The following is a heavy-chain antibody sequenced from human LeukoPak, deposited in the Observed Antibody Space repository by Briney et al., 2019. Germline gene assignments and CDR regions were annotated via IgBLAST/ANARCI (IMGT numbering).Heavy chain of an antibody. V-gene: IGHV4-30-2*01. CDR3: ARVINEGTVTLLLRFFDY. Sequence: SQTLSLTCTVSGGSISSGGYYWSWIWQPPGKGLEWIGYIYHSGSTYYNPSLKSRVTISVDRSKNQFSLKLSSVTAADTAVYYCARVINEGTVTLLLRFFDYWGQGTLVTVSS. CDR1: GGSISSGGYY. D-gene: IGHD4-17*01. J-gene: IGHJ4*02. CDR2: IYHSGST.